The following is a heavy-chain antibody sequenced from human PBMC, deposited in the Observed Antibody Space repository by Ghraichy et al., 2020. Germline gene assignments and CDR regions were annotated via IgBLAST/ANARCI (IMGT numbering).Heavy chain of an antibody. CDR1: GFTFSSYT. D-gene: IGHD2-15*01. Sequence: GGSLRLSCAASGFTFSSYTMNWVRQAPGKGLEWVLYISRSSTTTDYADSVKGRFTISRDNARNSLYLQMNSLRDEDTAVYYCARDVPCSGGSCFRYYFDYWGQGTLVTVSS. J-gene: IGHJ4*02. CDR2: ISRSSTTT. CDR3: ARDVPCSGGSCFRYYFDY. V-gene: IGHV3-48*02.